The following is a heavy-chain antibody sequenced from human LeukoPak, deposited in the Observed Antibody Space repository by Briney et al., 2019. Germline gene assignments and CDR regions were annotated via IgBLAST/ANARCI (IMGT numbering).Heavy chain of an antibody. V-gene: IGHV3-23*01. Sequence: GGSLRLSCAVSGFTFSSYAMSWVRQAPGKGLEWVSGISAIGGSTYYADSVKGRFTISRDNSKNTLYLQMNSLRAEDTAVYYCAKPVGANPYCDSTRCYPGDYWGQGTLVTVSS. J-gene: IGHJ4*02. CDR1: GFTFSSYA. CDR2: ISAIGGST. CDR3: AKPVGANPYCDSTRCYPGDY. D-gene: IGHD2-2*01.